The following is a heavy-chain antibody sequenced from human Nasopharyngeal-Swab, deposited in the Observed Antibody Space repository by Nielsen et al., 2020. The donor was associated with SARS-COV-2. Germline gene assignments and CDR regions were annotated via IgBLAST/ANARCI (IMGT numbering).Heavy chain of an antibody. CDR2: IYYSGTA. CDR3: ARKRGSRQERTFDY. Sequence: SETLSLTCTVSGGSISIPTYYWDWFRQPPGKGLEWIGSIYYSGTAYYNPSLKSRVTISVDTSKNQFSLNLSSVTAADTAVYYCARKRGSRQERTFDYWGQGSLVTVSS. CDR1: GGSISIPTYY. D-gene: IGHD1-26*01. J-gene: IGHJ4*02. V-gene: IGHV4-39*07.